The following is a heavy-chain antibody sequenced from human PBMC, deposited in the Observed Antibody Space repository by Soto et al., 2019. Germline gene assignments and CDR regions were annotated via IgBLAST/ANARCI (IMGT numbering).Heavy chain of an antibody. CDR1: GGSISSGDYY. CDR2: IYYSGST. V-gene: IGHV4-30-4*01. Sequence: SETLSLTCTVSGGSISSGDYYWSWIRQPPGKGLEWIGYIYYSGSTYYNPSLKSRVTISVDTSKNQFSLKLSSVTAADTAVYYCDRDQGGSGMDVWGQGTTVTVSS. J-gene: IGHJ6*02. CDR3: DRDQGGSGMDV. D-gene: IGHD3-16*01.